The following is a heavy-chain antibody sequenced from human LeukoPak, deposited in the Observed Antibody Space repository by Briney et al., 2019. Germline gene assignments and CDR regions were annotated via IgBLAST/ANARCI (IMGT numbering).Heavy chain of an antibody. D-gene: IGHD6-19*01. Sequence: GASMKVSCKSSGFTFTDHYIHWVRQAPGQGLEWMGGIIPIFGTANYAQKFQGRVTITTDESTSTAYMELSSLRSEDTAVYYCAVFNLGIAVAGSSWGQGTLVTVSS. CDR1: GFTFTDHY. CDR2: IIPIFGTA. CDR3: AVFNLGIAVAGSS. V-gene: IGHV1-69*05. J-gene: IGHJ4*02.